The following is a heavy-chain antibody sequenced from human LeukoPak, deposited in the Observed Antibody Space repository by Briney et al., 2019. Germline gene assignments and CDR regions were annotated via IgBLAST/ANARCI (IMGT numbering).Heavy chain of an antibody. CDR1: GFTFSSYE. V-gene: IGHV3-48*03. Sequence: GGSLRLSCAASGFTFSSYEMHWVRQAPGKGLEWISYISSSDSTIYYADSVRGRFTISRDNAKNSLYLQMNSLRAEDTAVYYCARDYGGSSPFDSWGQGTLVTVSS. CDR2: ISSSDSTI. D-gene: IGHD4-23*01. J-gene: IGHJ4*02. CDR3: ARDYGGSSPFDS.